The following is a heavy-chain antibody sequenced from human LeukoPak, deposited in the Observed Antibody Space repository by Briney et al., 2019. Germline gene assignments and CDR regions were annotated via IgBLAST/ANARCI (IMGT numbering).Heavy chain of an antibody. J-gene: IGHJ6*04. V-gene: IGHV1-2*02. Sequence: ASVKVSCKASGYTFTSYYMHWVRQAPGQGVEWMGWINPNSGGTYYAQKFQGRVTMTRDTSISTAYMELSRLTSDDTGVYHCARADCSSGNCLSDLYYMDAWGKGTTVTVSS. CDR3: ARADCSSGNCLSDLYYMDA. D-gene: IGHD2-15*01. CDR2: INPNSGGT. CDR1: GYTFTSYY.